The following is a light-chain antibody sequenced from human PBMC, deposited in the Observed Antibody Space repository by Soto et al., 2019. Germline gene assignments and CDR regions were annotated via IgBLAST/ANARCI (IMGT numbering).Light chain of an antibody. CDR3: QQYGSSPLYT. CDR1: QSVSSSY. Sequence: EIVLTQSPGTLSLSPGERATLSCRASQSVSSSYLAWYQQKPGQAPRLLIYGASSRATGIPDRFSGSVSGTDFTLTIIRLEPEDFAVYYCQQYGSSPLYTFGQGTKLEIK. CDR2: GAS. V-gene: IGKV3-20*01. J-gene: IGKJ2*01.